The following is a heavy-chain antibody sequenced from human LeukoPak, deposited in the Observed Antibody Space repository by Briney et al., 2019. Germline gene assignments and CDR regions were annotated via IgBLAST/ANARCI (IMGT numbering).Heavy chain of an antibody. Sequence: PGGSLRLSCAASGFTFSGSAIHWVRPSSGNGLERVFHIDKKDNFYATTSAASVTGRFTISRDDSKNTAYLQMNSLKTEDTALYYCTRDSGTYNWLDPWGQGTLVTVSS. CDR3: TRDSGTYNWLDP. V-gene: IGHV3-73*01. D-gene: IGHD1-26*01. J-gene: IGHJ5*02. CDR2: IDKKDNFYAT. CDR1: GFTFSGSA.